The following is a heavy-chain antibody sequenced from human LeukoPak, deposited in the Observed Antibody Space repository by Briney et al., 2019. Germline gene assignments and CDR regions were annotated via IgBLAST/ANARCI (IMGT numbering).Heavy chain of an antibody. CDR1: GYTFTSYY. D-gene: IGHD5-24*01. CDR2: INPNSGGT. V-gene: IGHV1-2*02. Sequence: ASVKVSCKASGYTFTSYYMHWVRQAPGQGLEWMGWINPNSGGTNYAQKFQGRVTMTRDTSISTAYMELSRLRSDDTAVYYCATLEMATTGFDYWGQGTLVTVSS. J-gene: IGHJ4*02. CDR3: ATLEMATTGFDY.